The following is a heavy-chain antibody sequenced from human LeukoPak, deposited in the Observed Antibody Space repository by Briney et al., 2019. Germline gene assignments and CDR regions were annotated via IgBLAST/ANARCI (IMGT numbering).Heavy chain of an antibody. CDR1: GYTFTSYY. CDR2: INPSGGST. J-gene: IGHJ5*02. D-gene: IGHD4-17*01. CDR3: ARDRTTGNWFDP. V-gene: IGHV1-46*01. Sequence: ASVKVSCKASGYTFTSYYMHWVRQAPGQGLEWMGIINPSGGSTSYAQKFQGRVTMTRDMSTSTVYMELSSLRSEDTAVYYCARDRTTGNWFDPWGQGTLVTVSS.